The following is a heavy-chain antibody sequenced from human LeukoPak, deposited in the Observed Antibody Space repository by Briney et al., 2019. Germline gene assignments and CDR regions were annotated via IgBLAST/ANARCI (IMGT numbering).Heavy chain of an antibody. D-gene: IGHD5-24*01. V-gene: IGHV3-30*04. CDR3: AKVHGYNAFSYFDY. Sequence: GRSLRLSCAASGFTFSSYAMHWVRQAPGKGLEWVAVISYDGSNKYYADSVKGRFTISRDNSKNTLYLQMNSLRAEDTAVYYCAKVHGYNAFSYFDYWGQGTLVTVSS. CDR1: GFTFSSYA. J-gene: IGHJ4*02. CDR2: ISYDGSNK.